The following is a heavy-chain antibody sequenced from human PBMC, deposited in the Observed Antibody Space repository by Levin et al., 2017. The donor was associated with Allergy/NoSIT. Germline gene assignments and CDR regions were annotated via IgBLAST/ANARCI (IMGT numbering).Heavy chain of an antibody. CDR3: ARDGPSGGSFDY. V-gene: IGHV4-34*01. D-gene: IGHD3-16*01. J-gene: IGHJ4*02. CDR2: INHSGST. Sequence: SCAVYGGSFSGYYWSWIRQPPGKGLEWIGEINHSGSTNYNPSLKSRVTISVDTSKNQFSLKLSSVTAADTAVYYCARDGPSGGSFDYWGQGTLVTVSS. CDR1: GGSFSGYY.